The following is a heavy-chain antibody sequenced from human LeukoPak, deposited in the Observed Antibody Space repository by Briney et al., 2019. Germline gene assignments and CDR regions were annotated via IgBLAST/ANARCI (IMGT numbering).Heavy chain of an antibody. CDR2: ISYDGSNK. Sequence: PGGSLRLSCAASGFTFSSYGMHWVRQAPGKGLEWVAVISYDGSNKYYADSVKGRFTISRDNSKNTLYLQMNSLRAEDTAVYYCAKASRQYFDWFRIAGDYFDYWGQGTLVTVSS. J-gene: IGHJ4*02. D-gene: IGHD3-9*01. CDR3: AKASRQYFDWFRIAGDYFDY. CDR1: GFTFSSYG. V-gene: IGHV3-30*18.